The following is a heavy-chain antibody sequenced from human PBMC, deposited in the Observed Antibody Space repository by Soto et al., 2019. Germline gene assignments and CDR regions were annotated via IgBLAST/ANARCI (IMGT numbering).Heavy chain of an antibody. CDR2: FDPEDGET. J-gene: IGHJ5*02. Sequence: ASVKVSCKVSGYTLTELSMHWVRQAPGKGLEWMGGFDPEDGETIYAQKFQGRVTMTEDTSTDTAYMELSSLRSEDTAAYYCATLSYYYDSSGYYRTGNWFDPWG. CDR1: GYTLTELS. CDR3: ATLSYYYDSSGYYRTGNWFDP. D-gene: IGHD3-22*01. V-gene: IGHV1-24*01.